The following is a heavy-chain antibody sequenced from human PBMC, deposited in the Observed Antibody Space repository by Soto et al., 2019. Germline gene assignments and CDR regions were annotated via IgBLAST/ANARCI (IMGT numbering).Heavy chain of an antibody. V-gene: IGHV4-39*01. CDR1: GGSISSSSYY. D-gene: IGHD1-26*01. CDR2: IYYSGST. CDR3: ASFRRGSYYAYFDY. J-gene: IGHJ4*02. Sequence: QLQLQESGPGLVKPSETLSLSCTVSGGSISSSSYYWGWIRQPPGKGLEWIGSIYYSGSTYYNPSLKSRVTISVDTSKNQFSLKLSSVTAADTAVYYCASFRRGSYYAYFDYWGQGTLVTVSS.